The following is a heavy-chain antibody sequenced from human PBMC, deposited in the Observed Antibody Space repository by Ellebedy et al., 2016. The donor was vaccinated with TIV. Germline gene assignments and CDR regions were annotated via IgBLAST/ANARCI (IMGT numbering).Heavy chain of an antibody. CDR1: GGSMIAYY. CDR2: IYSTGST. V-gene: IGHV4-4*07. J-gene: IGHJ4*02. D-gene: IGHD3-22*01. CDR3: ARDGSHTSGWYCDY. Sequence: MPGGSLRLSCSVSGGSMIAYYWIWVRQPAGRKLEWIGRIYSTGSTNYHPSLKSRVTMSLDTSKNQFSLRLTSVTAADTAVYYCARDGSHTSGWYCDYWGQGTQVTVSS.